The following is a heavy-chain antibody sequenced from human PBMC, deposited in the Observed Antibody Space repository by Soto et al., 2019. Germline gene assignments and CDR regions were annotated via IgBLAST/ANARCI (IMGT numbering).Heavy chain of an antibody. D-gene: IGHD6-13*01. V-gene: IGHV3-30*18. CDR2: ISSHGSDK. CDR1: GFTFNNYG. Sequence: QVQLVESGGGVVQPGTSLRLSYAASGFTFNNYGMHWVRQAPGTGLEWVAAISSHGSDKYYTDSVKGRLTISRDNSKNTLYLQMHSLRAEDTAVYYCAKDQGIAASHGIDWGQGTMVTVSS. J-gene: IGHJ3*01. CDR3: AKDQGIAASHGID.